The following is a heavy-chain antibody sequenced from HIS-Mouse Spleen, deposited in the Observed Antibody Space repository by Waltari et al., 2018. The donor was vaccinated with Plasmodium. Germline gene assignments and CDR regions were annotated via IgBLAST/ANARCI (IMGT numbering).Heavy chain of an antibody. CDR2: IYYSGRT. V-gene: IGHV4-39*07. Sequence: QLQLQESGPGLVKPSETLSLTCTVSGGSISSSSYYWGWIRQPPGKGLEWIGSIYYSGRTYYNPSLKSRVTISVDPSKNQFSLKLSSVTAADTAVYYCARDRITGTSYFDYWGQGTLVTVSS. D-gene: IGHD1-7*01. J-gene: IGHJ4*02. CDR3: ARDRITGTSYFDY. CDR1: GGSISSSSYY.